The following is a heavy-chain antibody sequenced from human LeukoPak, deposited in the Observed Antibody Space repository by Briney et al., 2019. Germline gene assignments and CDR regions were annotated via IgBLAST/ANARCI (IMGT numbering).Heavy chain of an antibody. Sequence: ASVKVSCKASGYTFTGYYMHWVRQAPGQGLEWMGWINPNSGGTNYAQKFQGRVPMTRDTSISTAYMELSRLRSDETAVYYCARAPRKYYDSSGYYAHWGQGTLVTVSS. D-gene: IGHD3-22*01. CDR1: GYTFTGYY. CDR3: ARAPRKYYDSSGYYAH. CDR2: INPNSGGT. V-gene: IGHV1-2*02. J-gene: IGHJ4*02.